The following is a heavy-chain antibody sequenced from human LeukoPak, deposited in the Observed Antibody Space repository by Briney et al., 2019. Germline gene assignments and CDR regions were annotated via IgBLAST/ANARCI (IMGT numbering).Heavy chain of an antibody. D-gene: IGHD2-2*01. J-gene: IGHJ5*02. V-gene: IGHV4-34*01. Sequence: SETLSPTCAVYGGSFSGYYWSWIRQPPGKGLEWIGGINHSGSTNYNPSLKSRVTISVDTSKNQFSLKLSSVTAADTAVYYCARGGSNIVVVPAANWFDPWGQGTLVTVSS. CDR2: INHSGST. CDR3: ARGGSNIVVVPAANWFDP. CDR1: GGSFSGYY.